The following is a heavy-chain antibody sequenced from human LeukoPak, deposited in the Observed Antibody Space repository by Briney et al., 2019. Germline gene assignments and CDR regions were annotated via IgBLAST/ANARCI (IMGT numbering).Heavy chain of an antibody. CDR3: SRGPIQLCLHNGMDV. J-gene: IGHJ6*02. D-gene: IGHD5-18*01. CDR2: IRSKAYGGTT. CDR1: GFTFGDHA. V-gene: IGHV3-49*04. Sequence: GGSLRLSCTASGFTFGDHAMSWVRQAPGKGLEWVGFIRSKAYGGTTEYAASVKSRFTISREDSKSIAYLQMNSLKTEDTAVYYCSRGPIQLCLHNGMDVWGQGTTVIVSS.